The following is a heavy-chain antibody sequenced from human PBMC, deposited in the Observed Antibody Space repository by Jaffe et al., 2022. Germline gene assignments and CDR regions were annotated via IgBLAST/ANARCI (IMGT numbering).Heavy chain of an antibody. CDR2: IYHSGST. D-gene: IGHD3-16*01. Sequence: QVQLQESGPGLVKPSGTLSLTCAVSGGSISSSNWWSWIRQPPGKGLEWIGEIYHSGSTNYNPSLKSRVTISVDKSKNQFSLKLSSVTAADTAVYYCARKPDHMITFGGVTPTDAFDIWGQGTMVTVSS. J-gene: IGHJ3*02. V-gene: IGHV4-4*02. CDR3: ARKPDHMITFGGVTPTDAFDI. CDR1: GGSISSSNW.